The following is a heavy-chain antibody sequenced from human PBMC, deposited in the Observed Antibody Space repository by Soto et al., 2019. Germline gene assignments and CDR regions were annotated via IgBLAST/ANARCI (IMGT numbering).Heavy chain of an antibody. Sequence: TLSLTCAVSGVSISSDSYSWSWIRQPPGKGLEWIGYIYHSGSTYYNPSLKSRVTISIDRSKNQFSLKLRYVTAADTAVYYCARARMVGITADQYWFEPWGQGTLVTVSS. CDR1: GVSISSDSYS. CDR2: IYHSGST. V-gene: IGHV4-30-2*01. CDR3: ARARMVGITADQYWFEP. D-gene: IGHD6-6*01. J-gene: IGHJ5*02.